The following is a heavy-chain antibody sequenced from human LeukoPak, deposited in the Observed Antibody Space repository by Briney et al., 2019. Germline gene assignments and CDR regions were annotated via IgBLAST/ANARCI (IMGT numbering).Heavy chain of an antibody. CDR3: ARDPAVGYGGNSAAFDI. V-gene: IGHV1-8*01. CDR1: GYTFTSYD. CDR2: MNPNSGNT. Sequence: ASVKVSCKASGYTFTSYDINWVRQATGQGLEWMGWMNPNSGNTGYAQKFQGRVTMTRNTSISTAYMELSSLRSEDTAVYYCARDPAVGYGGNSAAFDIWGQGTMVTVSS. J-gene: IGHJ3*02. D-gene: IGHD4-23*01.